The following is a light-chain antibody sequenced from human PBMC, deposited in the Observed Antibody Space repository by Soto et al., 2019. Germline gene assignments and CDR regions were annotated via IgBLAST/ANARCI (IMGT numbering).Light chain of an antibody. Sequence: QSALTQPRSVSGSPGQSVTISCTGTSSDVGGYNYVSWYQQHPGKAPKLMIYDVSQRPSGVPDRSSGSKSGNTASLTISGLQAEDEADYYCCSYAGSYTYVFGTGTKLTVL. CDR3: CSYAGSYTYV. CDR1: SSDVGGYNY. J-gene: IGLJ1*01. CDR2: DVS. V-gene: IGLV2-11*01.